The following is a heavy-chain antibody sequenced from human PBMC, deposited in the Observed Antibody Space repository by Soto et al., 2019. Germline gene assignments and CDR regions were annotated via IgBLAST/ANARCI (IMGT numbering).Heavy chain of an antibody. CDR1: GFTFSSYS. CDR2: ISSSSSSI. J-gene: IGHJ4*02. Sequence: AGGSLRLSCAASGFTFSSYSMNWVRQAPGKGLEWVSSISSSSSSIYYADSVKGRFTISRDNAKNSLYLQMNSLRDEDTAVYYCARIPYYYDSSGEFDYWGQGTLVTVSS. D-gene: IGHD3-22*01. CDR3: ARIPYYYDSSGEFDY. V-gene: IGHV3-48*02.